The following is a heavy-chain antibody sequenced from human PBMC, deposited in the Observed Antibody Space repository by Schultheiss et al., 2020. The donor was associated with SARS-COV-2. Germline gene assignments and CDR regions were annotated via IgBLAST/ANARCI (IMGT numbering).Heavy chain of an antibody. Sequence: SETLSLTCAVYGGSFSGYYWSWIRQPPGKGLEWIGYIYYSGSTNYNPSLKSRVTISVDTSKNQFSLKLSSVTAADTAVYYCARDVYYYDSSGYSLFDYWGQGTLVTVSS. CDR2: IYYSGST. D-gene: IGHD3-22*01. CDR3: ARDVYYYDSSGYSLFDY. CDR1: GGSFSGYY. V-gene: IGHV4-59*12. J-gene: IGHJ4*02.